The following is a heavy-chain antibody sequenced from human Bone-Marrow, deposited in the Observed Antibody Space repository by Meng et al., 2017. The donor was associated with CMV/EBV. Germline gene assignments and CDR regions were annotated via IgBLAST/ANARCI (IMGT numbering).Heavy chain of an antibody. J-gene: IGHJ6*02. V-gene: IGHV1-69*05. D-gene: IGHD2-2*02. CDR1: GYTFTSYA. Sequence: SVKVSCKASGYTFTSYAMNWVRQAPGQGLEWMGGIIPIFGTANYAQKFQGRVTITTDESTSTAYMELSSLRSEDTAVYYCARGRYQLLYGYYGMDVWGQGTTVTVSS. CDR2: IIPIFGTA. CDR3: ARGRYQLLYGYYGMDV.